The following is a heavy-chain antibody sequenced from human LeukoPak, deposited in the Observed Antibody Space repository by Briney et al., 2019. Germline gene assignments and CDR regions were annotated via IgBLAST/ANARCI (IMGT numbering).Heavy chain of an antibody. CDR1: GFTFGSFA. Sequence: GGSLRLSCVASGFTFGSFAMSRVRQAPGKGLEWVSIVAGRTTSTFYADSVKGRFTISRDNSKNTLYLQMNSLRVEDTALYFCVRDRNYYEALQRSYWGQGTLVTVSS. CDR3: VRDRNYYEALQRSY. V-gene: IGHV3-23*01. CDR2: VAGRTTST. J-gene: IGHJ4*02. D-gene: IGHD3-3*01.